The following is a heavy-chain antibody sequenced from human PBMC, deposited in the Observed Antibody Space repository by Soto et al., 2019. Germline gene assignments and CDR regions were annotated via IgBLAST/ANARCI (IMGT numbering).Heavy chain of an antibody. Sequence: ASVKVSCKXSGYTFTGYYMHWVRQAPGQGLEWMGWINPNSGGTNYAQKFQGWVTMTRDTSISTAYMELSRLRSDDTAVYYCAVTVVPAASSYYGMDVWGQGTTVTVSS. CDR2: INPNSGGT. D-gene: IGHD2-2*01. J-gene: IGHJ6*02. CDR1: GYTFTGYY. V-gene: IGHV1-2*04. CDR3: AVTVVPAASSYYGMDV.